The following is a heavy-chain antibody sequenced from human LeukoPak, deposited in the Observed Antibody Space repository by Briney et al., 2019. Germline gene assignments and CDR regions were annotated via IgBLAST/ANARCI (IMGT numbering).Heavy chain of an antibody. J-gene: IGHJ4*02. CDR3: TAPPLGYLDWLLTFNY. Sequence: GGSLRLSCAASGFTFSNAWMSWVRQAPGKGLEWVGRIKTKTDGGTIDYAAPVKGRFTISRDDSKSTLYLQMNSLKTEDTAVYYCTAPPLGYLDWLLTFNYWGQGTLVTVSP. CDR1: GFTFSNAW. CDR2: IKTKTDGGTI. D-gene: IGHD3-9*01. V-gene: IGHV3-15*01.